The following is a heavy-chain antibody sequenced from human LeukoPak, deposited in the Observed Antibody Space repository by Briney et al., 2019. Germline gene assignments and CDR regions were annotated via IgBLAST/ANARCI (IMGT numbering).Heavy chain of an antibody. Sequence: GGSLRLSCAASGFTFSSYSMDWVRQAPGKGLEWVSSISSSSSYIYYADSVKGRFTISRDNAKNSLYLQMNSLRAEDTAVYYCARGPRGVPAASNYWGQGTLVTVSS. CDR2: ISSSSSYI. J-gene: IGHJ4*02. V-gene: IGHV3-21*01. D-gene: IGHD2-2*01. CDR1: GFTFSSYS. CDR3: ARGPRGVPAASNY.